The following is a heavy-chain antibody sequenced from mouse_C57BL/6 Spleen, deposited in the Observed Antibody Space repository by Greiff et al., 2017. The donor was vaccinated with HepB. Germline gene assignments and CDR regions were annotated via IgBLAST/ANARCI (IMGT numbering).Heavy chain of an antibody. Sequence: QVQLQQSGPELVKPGASVKISCKASGYAFSSSWMNWVKQRPGKGLEWIGRIYPGDGDTNYNGKFKGKATLTAAKSSSTAYMQLSSLTSEDSAVYFCARSLYDYFAYWGQGTLVTVSA. CDR3: ARSLYDYFAY. CDR2: IYPGDGDT. J-gene: IGHJ3*01. V-gene: IGHV1-82*01. CDR1: GYAFSSSW. D-gene: IGHD2-4*01.